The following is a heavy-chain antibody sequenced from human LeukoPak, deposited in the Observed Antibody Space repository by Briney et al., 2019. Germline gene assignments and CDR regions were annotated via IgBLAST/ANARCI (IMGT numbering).Heavy chain of an antibody. CDR1: GGSISTYY. Sequence: PSETLSLTCTVSGGSISTYYWSWIRQPPGKGLEWIGYVFYSGTTNYNPSLGGRVTISADTSRNQFSLNLTSVTAADTAVYYCARHGRGYNYVDWGQGTLVTVSS. D-gene: IGHD5-24*01. J-gene: IGHJ4*02. CDR3: ARHGRGYNYVD. V-gene: IGHV4-59*01. CDR2: VFYSGTT.